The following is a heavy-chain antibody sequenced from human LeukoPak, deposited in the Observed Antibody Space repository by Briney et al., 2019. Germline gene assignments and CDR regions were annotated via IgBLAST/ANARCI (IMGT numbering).Heavy chain of an antibody. Sequence: GGSLRLSCAASGFTFSNAWMSWVRQAPGKGLEWVGRIKSKTDGGTTDYAARVEGRFTISRNDSKNTLYLQMNSLKTEDTAVYYCTTGPSYDYVWGSYRYTPFDYWGQGTLVTVSS. V-gene: IGHV3-15*01. CDR1: GFTFSNAW. CDR3: TTGPSYDYVWGSYRYTPFDY. J-gene: IGHJ4*02. D-gene: IGHD3-16*02. CDR2: IKSKTDGGTT.